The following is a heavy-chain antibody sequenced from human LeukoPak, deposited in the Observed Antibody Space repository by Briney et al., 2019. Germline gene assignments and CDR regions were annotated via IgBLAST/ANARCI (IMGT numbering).Heavy chain of an antibody. J-gene: IGHJ5*02. V-gene: IGHV1-2*02. Sequence: ASVKVSCKASGYTFTGCYMHWVRQAPGQGLEWMGWINPNSGGTNYAQKFQGRVTMTRDTSISTAYMELSRLRSDDTAVYYCARGPYDFWSGYYFDPWGQGTLVTVSS. CDR3: ARGPYDFWSGYYFDP. D-gene: IGHD3-3*01. CDR2: INPNSGGT. CDR1: GYTFTGCY.